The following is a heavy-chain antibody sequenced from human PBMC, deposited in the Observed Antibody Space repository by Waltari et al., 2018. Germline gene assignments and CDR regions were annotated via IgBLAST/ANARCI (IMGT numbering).Heavy chain of an antibody. CDR1: GGSFSGYY. Sequence: QVQLQQWGAGLLKPSETLSLTCAVYGGSFSGYYWIWIRQPPGKGLEWIGERNHSGSTNSNPALKSRGTISVDTSKNQFSLKLSSVTAADTAVYYCARAPLAYCSSTSCMSDAFDIWGQGTMVTVSS. CDR2: RNHSGST. CDR3: ARAPLAYCSSTSCMSDAFDI. J-gene: IGHJ3*02. V-gene: IGHV4-34*01. D-gene: IGHD2-2*01.